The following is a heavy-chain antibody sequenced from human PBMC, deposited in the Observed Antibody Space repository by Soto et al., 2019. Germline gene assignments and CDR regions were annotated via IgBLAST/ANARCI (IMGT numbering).Heavy chain of an antibody. CDR3: AREGPTYSSSWYPHHSAYFDY. V-gene: IGHV3-7*05. J-gene: IGHJ4*02. CDR1: GFTFSSYW. Sequence: GGSLRLSCAASGFTFSSYWMSWVRQAPGKGLEWVANIKQDGSEKYYVDSVKGRFTISRDNAKNSLYLQMNSLRAEDTAVYYCAREGPTYSSSWYPHHSAYFDYWGQGTLVTVSS. D-gene: IGHD6-13*01. CDR2: IKQDGSEK.